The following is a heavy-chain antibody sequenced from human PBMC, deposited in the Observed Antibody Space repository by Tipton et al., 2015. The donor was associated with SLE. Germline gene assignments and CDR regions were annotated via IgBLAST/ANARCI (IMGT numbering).Heavy chain of an antibody. CDR1: GGSISSGSYY. V-gene: IGHV4-61*02. J-gene: IGHJ3*02. CDR3: ARSRAMADDAFDI. Sequence: TLSLTCTVSGGSISSGSYYWNWIRQPAGKGLEWIGRIYTSGSTNYNPSLKSRVTISVDTSKNQFSLKLSSVTAADTAMYYCARSRAMADDAFDIWGQGTMVTDSS. CDR2: IYTSGST. D-gene: IGHD5-18*01.